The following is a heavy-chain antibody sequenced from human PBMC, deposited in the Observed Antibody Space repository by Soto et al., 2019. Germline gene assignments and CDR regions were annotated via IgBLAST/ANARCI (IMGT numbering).Heavy chain of an antibody. CDR3: TTWDLSYYGMDV. D-gene: IGHD1-26*01. CDR1: GFTLSVYA. CDR2: ISGSGDGT. J-gene: IGHJ6*02. V-gene: IGHV3-23*01. Sequence: GGSLRLSCVASGFTLSVYAMGWVRLAPGKGLEWVSSISGSGDGTYYADSVKGRFTISRDNSKSTLFLQMNSLRAEGTAVYYCTTWDLSYYGMDVWGQGTTVTVSS.